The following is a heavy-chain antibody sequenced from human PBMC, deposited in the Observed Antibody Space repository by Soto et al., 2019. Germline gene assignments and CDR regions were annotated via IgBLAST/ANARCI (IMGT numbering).Heavy chain of an antibody. CDR3: AGPGYSSQDY. V-gene: IGHV3-23*01. CDR2: ISGTGDGT. J-gene: IGHJ4*02. Sequence: GGSLRLSCAASGFTFRSFALSWVRQAPGKGLEWVSAISGTGDGTDYADSVKGRFTVSRDNFKNTLYLQMNSLRAEDTAVYYCAGPGYSSQDYWGQGTLVAVSS. D-gene: IGHD5-18*01. CDR1: GFTFRSFA.